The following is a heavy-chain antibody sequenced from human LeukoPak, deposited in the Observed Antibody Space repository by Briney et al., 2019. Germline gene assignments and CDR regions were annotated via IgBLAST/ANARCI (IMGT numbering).Heavy chain of an antibody. Sequence: GSLRLSCAASGFKFGDFAMSWVRQTPGKGLEWVSGISASGANTYYADSVKGRFTSSRDNSKNTLYLQMSNLRAEDAAVYYCAKVGENVLRIYPHSYYFDSWGQGTLVAVSS. CDR1: GFKFGDFA. J-gene: IGHJ4*02. D-gene: IGHD2-15*01. CDR2: ISASGANT. V-gene: IGHV3-23*01. CDR3: AKVGENVLRIYPHSYYFDS.